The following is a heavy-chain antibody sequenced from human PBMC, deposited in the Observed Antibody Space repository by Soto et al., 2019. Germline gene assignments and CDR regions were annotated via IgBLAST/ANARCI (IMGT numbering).Heavy chain of an antibody. CDR1: GFTFSSYA. Sequence: GGSLRLSCAASGFTFSSYAMSWVRQAPGKGLEWVSAISGSGGSTYYADSVKGRFTISRDNSKNTLYPQMNSLRAEDTAVYYCAKKGSTSCYLCGQDDAFDIWGQGTMVTVSS. J-gene: IGHJ3*02. CDR2: ISGSGGST. D-gene: IGHD2-2*01. CDR3: AKKGSTSCYLCGQDDAFDI. V-gene: IGHV3-23*01.